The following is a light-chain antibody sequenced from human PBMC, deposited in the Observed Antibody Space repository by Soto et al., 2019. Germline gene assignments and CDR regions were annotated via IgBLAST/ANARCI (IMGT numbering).Light chain of an antibody. CDR2: KAS. V-gene: IGKV1-5*03. CDR1: QSISVW. Sequence: DIQMTQSPSTLSASVGDRVTITCRASQSISVWLAWYQQKAGKAPNLLIYKASRLESGVPSRFSGSGSGTEFTLTISSLQPDDFATYYCQQHQTYSTFGQGTKVDI. J-gene: IGKJ1*01. CDR3: QQHQTYST.